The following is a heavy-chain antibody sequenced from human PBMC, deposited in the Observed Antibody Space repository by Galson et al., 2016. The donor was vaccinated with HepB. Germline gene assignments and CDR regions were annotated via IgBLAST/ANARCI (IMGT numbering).Heavy chain of an antibody. D-gene: IGHD3-10*01. J-gene: IGHJ4*02. Sequence: SLRLSCAASGFTFSNYGMHWVRQAPGKGLQWVAVISYDGSNKYYADSVKGRFTVSRDNSKNTLYLQMNSLRAEDTAMYYCAKDRSYYGSGRNIRLDYWGQGALVTVSS. CDR3: AKDRSYYGSGRNIRLDY. CDR2: ISYDGSNK. V-gene: IGHV3-30*18. CDR1: GFTFSNYG.